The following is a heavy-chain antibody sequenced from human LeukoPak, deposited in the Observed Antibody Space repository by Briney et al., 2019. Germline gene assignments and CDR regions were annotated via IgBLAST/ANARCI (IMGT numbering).Heavy chain of an antibody. Sequence: SSETLSLTCTVSGASISSYYWCWIRQPARKGLEWNGRIYNNVSTNYNPSLKSRVTMSIDTSKNQFSLKLSSVTAADTAVYYCAKSLWSYGDDYWGQGTLVTVSS. CDR2: IYNNVST. V-gene: IGHV4-4*07. J-gene: IGHJ4*02. CDR3: AKSLWSYGDDY. CDR1: GASISSYY. D-gene: IGHD1-26*01.